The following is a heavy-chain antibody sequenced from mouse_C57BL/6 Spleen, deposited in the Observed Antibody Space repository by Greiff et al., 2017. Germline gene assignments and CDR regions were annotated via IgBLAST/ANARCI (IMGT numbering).Heavy chain of an antibody. V-gene: IGHV1-64*01. Sequence: QVQLKQPGAELVKPGASVKLSCKASGYTFTSYWMHWVKQRPGQGLEWIGMIHPNSGSTNYNEKFKSKATLTVDKSSSTAYMQLSSLTSEDSAVYYCASPRGGIWNYAMDYWGQGTSVTVSS. J-gene: IGHJ4*01. CDR1: GYTFTSYW. D-gene: IGHD1-1*02. CDR3: ASPRGGIWNYAMDY. CDR2: IHPNSGST.